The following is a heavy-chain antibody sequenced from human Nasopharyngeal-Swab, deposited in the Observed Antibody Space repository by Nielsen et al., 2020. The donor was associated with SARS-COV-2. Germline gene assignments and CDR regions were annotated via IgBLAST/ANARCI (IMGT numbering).Heavy chain of an antibody. CDR1: GGTFSSYA. V-gene: IGHV1-69*13. CDR3: ASGGYYDTTGYFFDF. D-gene: IGHD3-22*01. J-gene: IGHJ3*01. Sequence: SVKVSCKASGGTFSSYAISWVRQAPGQGLEGRGGIIPIFGTANYAQKFQGRVTITADESTSTAYMELSSLRSEDTAVYYCASGGYYDTTGYFFDFWGQGTMVTVSS. CDR2: IIPIFGTA.